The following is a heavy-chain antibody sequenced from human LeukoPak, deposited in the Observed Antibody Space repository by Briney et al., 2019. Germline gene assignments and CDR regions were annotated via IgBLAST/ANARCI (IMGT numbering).Heavy chain of an antibody. D-gene: IGHD3-22*01. CDR3: ARGFKGGASDYSSFDY. J-gene: IGHJ4*02. Sequence: PSETLSLTCTVSGGSISSYYWSWIRQPAGKGLEWIGRIYTSGSTKYNPSLKSRVTMSVDTSKNQFSPKLSSVTAADTAVYYCARGFKGGASDYSSFDYWGQGTLVTVSS. CDR2: IYTSGST. CDR1: GGSISSYY. V-gene: IGHV4-4*07.